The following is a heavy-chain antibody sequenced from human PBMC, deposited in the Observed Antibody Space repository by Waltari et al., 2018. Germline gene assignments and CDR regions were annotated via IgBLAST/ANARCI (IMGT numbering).Heavy chain of an antibody. V-gene: IGHV4-4*01. J-gene: IGHJ4*02. CDR3: AATNYYFEY. Sequence: VHLVDSGGVLVTPGGCLRLSCAAAGFSVTNAWINWVRQAPGKGLEWIGEVNHSGDTNYNPSLKSRVTISVDTPKNQISLELTSVTAADTAVYFCAATNYYFEYWDQGTLVTVSS. CDR1: GFSVTNAW. CDR2: VNHSGDT.